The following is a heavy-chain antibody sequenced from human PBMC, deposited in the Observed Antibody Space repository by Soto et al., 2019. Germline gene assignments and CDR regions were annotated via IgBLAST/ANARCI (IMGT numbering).Heavy chain of an antibody. Sequence: TLSLTCTVSGGSISSGDYYWSWIRQPPGKGLEWIGYIYYSGSTYYNPSLKSRVTISVDTSKNQFSLKLSSVTAADTAVYYCAREEIIAATSWFDPWGQGTLVTVSS. CDR3: AREEIIAATSWFDP. J-gene: IGHJ5*02. CDR1: GGSISSGDYY. CDR2: IYYSGST. D-gene: IGHD6-6*01. V-gene: IGHV4-30-4*01.